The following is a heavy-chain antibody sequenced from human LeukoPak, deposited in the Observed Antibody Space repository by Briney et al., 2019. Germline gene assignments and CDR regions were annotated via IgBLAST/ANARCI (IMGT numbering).Heavy chain of an antibody. D-gene: IGHD6-19*01. Sequence: GASVKVSCKASGYTFTSYYMHWVRQAPGQGLEWMGWMNPNSGNTGYAQKFQGRVTMTRNTSISTAYMELSSLRSEDTAVYYCASSVAGNYYYYGMDVWGQGTTVTVSS. CDR3: ASSVAGNYYYYGMDV. J-gene: IGHJ6*02. CDR2: MNPNSGNT. CDR1: GYTFTSYY. V-gene: IGHV1-8*02.